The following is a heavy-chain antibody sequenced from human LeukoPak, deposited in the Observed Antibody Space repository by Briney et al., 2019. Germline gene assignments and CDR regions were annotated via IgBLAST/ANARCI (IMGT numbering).Heavy chain of an antibody. CDR2: ISAYTGNT. CDR1: GYTFISYG. CDR3: ARKPPAEGYYYYGMDV. Sequence: GASVKVSCKASGYTFISYGISWVRQAPGQGLEWMGWISAYTGNTNYAQKLQGRVTMTTDTSTSTAYMELRSLRSDDTAVYYCARKPPAEGYYYYGMDVWGQGTTVTVSS. V-gene: IGHV1-18*01. J-gene: IGHJ6*02.